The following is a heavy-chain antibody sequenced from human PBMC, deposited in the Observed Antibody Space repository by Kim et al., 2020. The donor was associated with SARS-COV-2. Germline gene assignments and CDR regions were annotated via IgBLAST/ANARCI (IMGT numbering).Heavy chain of an antibody. CDR3: TTYDN. CDR2: KTDGGTR. V-gene: IGHV3-15*01. Sequence: KTDGGTRGYAATVKGRLTISRDDSKNTLYLEMNSLKTEDTAVYYCTTYDNWGQGTLVTVSS. J-gene: IGHJ4*02.